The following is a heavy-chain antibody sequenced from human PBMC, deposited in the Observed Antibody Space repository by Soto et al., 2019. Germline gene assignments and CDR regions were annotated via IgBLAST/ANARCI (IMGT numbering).Heavy chain of an antibody. CDR2: IHPGDSDT. J-gene: IGHJ4*02. Sequence: GESLKISCEGSGYSFTSYWIGWVRQMPGKGLEWMGIIHPGDSDTRYSPSFQGQVTVSADKSISTAYVQWRSLKASDTAMYYCARLDSSGYYVYWGQGTQVTVSS. CDR3: ARLDSSGYYVY. CDR1: GYSFTSYW. D-gene: IGHD3-22*01. V-gene: IGHV5-51*01.